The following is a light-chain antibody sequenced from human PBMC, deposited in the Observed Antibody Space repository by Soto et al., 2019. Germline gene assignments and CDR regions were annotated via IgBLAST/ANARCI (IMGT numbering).Light chain of an antibody. CDR3: SLYTSENTYV. V-gene: IGLV2-14*02. J-gene: IGLJ1*01. CDR2: EVN. Sequence: QSVLTQPASVSGSPGQSITISCTGTGSNVGSYKLVSWYQQHPGKAPKLMIFEVNKRPSGVSNRFSGSKSGNTASLTISGLQAADEADYYCSLYTSENTYVFGTGTKLTVL. CDR1: GSNVGSYKL.